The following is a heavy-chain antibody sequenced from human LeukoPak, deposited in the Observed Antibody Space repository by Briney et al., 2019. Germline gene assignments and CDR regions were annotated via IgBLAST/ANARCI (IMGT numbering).Heavy chain of an antibody. J-gene: IGHJ6*02. CDR3: AVLGSGCYYPYYYYGMDV. CDR1: GGSISSYY. Sequence: PSGTLSLTCTVSGGSISSYYWGWIRQPPGKGLEWIGSIYYSGSTYYNPSLKSRVTISVDTSKNQFSLKLSSVTAADTAVYYCAVLGSGCYYPYYYYGMDVWGQGTTVTVSS. D-gene: IGHD3-10*01. CDR2: IYYSGST. V-gene: IGHV4-39*01.